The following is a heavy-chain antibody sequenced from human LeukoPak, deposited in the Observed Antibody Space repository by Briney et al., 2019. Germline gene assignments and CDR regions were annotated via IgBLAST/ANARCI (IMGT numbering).Heavy chain of an antibody. CDR3: ARDAGYCSSTSCYSRNFDS. J-gene: IGHJ4*02. Sequence: GGSLRLSCAASGFTFSSYSMNWVRQAPGKGLEWVSSISSSSSYIYYADSVKGRFTISRDNAKNSLYLQMNSLRAEDTAVYYCARDAGYCSSTSCYSRNFDSWGQGTLVTVSS. V-gene: IGHV3-21*01. D-gene: IGHD2-2*01. CDR1: GFTFSSYS. CDR2: ISSSSSYI.